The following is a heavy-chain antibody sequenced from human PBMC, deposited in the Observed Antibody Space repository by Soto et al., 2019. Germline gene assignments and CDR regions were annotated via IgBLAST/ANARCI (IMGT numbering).Heavy chain of an antibody. CDR2: IYSGGST. CDR1: GFTVSSNY. D-gene: IGHD6-25*01. J-gene: IGHJ4*02. CDR3: ARPAGGDYFDY. V-gene: IGHV3-66*04. Sequence: EVQLVESGGGLVQPGGSLRLSCAASGFTVSSNYMSWVRQAPGKGLEWVSVIYSGGSTYYADSVKGRFTISRDHSKNTLFLQMNSLRSEDTAVYYCARPAGGDYFDYWGQGTLVTVSS.